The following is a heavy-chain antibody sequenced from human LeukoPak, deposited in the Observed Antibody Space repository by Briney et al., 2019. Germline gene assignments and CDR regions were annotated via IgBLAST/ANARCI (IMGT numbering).Heavy chain of an antibody. J-gene: IGHJ5*02. Sequence: SETLSLTCTVSGGSISSYYWSWIRQPPGKGLEWIGYMYYSGSTNYNPSLKSRVTISIDTSKNQFFLKLSSVTAADTAVYYCARVDNRGVDAWFDPWGQGTLVTVSS. CDR2: MYYSGST. CDR3: ARVDNRGVDAWFDP. CDR1: GGSISSYY. D-gene: IGHD5-12*01. V-gene: IGHV4-59*08.